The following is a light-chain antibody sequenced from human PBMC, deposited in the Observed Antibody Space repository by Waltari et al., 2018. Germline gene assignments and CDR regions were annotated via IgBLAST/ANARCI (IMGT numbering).Light chain of an antibody. CDR2: HAS. V-gene: IGKV3-20*01. CDR3: QKYESLPAT. J-gene: IGKJ1*01. Sequence: EIVLTQSPGTLSLSPGERATLSCRASQSIGIYLAWYQQRPGQAPRPLMYHASSRATGIPDRVSGSGSGTDFSLTISRLDPEDFAVYYCQKYESLPATFGQGTKVEIK. CDR1: QSIGIY.